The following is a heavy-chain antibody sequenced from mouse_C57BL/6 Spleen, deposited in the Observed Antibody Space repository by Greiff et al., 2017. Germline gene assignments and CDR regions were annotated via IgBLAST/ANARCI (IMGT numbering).Heavy chain of an antibody. CDR2: IDPSDSYT. D-gene: IGHD2-4*01. J-gene: IGHJ3*01. V-gene: IGHV1-59*01. Sequence: QVQLQQPGAELVRPGTSVKLSCKASGYTFTSYWMHWVKQRPGQGLEWIGVIDPSDSYTNYNQKFKGKAPLTVDTSSSTAYMQLSSLTSEDSAVYYCARGNDYGACWGQWTLVTVSA. CDR3: ARGNDYGAC. CDR1: GYTFTSYW.